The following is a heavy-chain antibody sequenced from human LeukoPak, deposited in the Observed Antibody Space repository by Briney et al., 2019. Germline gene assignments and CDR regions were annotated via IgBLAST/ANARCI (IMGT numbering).Heavy chain of an antibody. CDR1: GFIFGDNW. Sequence: PGGSLPLSCVASGFIFGDNWIGCGRREPGKALVEVATLNSHGREKYYAASLEGRFSVSRDKSKNSLYLQMSSLSVADAAFYYCGRWGVNAGLDYGGQGSLVTFSA. J-gene: IGHJ4*02. CDR2: LNSHGREK. V-gene: IGHV3-7*01. CDR3: GRWGVNAGLDY. D-gene: IGHD3-10*01.